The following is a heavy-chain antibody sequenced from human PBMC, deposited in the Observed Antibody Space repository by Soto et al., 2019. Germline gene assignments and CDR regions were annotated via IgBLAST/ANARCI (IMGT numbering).Heavy chain of an antibody. D-gene: IGHD1-26*01. CDR2: IHSSGTT. CDR3: ARDRIVGNSYFDY. CDR1: GGSISSFY. J-gene: IGHJ4*02. Sequence: TLSLTCTVSGGSISSFYWSWIRQPAGKGLEWIGRIHSSGTTNYNPSRKGRVTMSVDTSKNQFPLSLSSVTAADTAVYYCARDRIVGNSYFDYWGQGTLVTVSS. V-gene: IGHV4-4*07.